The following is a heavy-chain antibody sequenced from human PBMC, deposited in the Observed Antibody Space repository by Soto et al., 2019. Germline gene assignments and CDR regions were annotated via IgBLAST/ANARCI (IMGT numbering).Heavy chain of an antibody. D-gene: IGHD2-2*02. V-gene: IGHV4-34*01. CDR1: GGSFSGYY. Sequence: QVQLQQWGAGLLKPSETLSLTCAVYGGSFSGYYWSWIRQPPGKGLEWIGEINHSGSTNYNPSLKRRVTVFVDTSKIQFSMKLSSVTAADTAVYYCARGLSCSSTSCYRNWGQGTLVTVSS. CDR3: ARGLSCSSTSCYRN. CDR2: INHSGST. J-gene: IGHJ4*02.